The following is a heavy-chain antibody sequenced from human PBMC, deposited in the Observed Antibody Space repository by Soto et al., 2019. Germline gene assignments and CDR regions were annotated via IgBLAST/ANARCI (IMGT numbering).Heavy chain of an antibody. Sequence: ETLSVTCAVSGASIISGYWSWIREPPGKGLEWIGYISYSGNTNYNPSLKSRVTMSVDTPKNQFSLRLSSVTTADTAVYYCAGLRGYAGSPIDYWGQGTLVTV. V-gene: IGHV4-59*01. CDR2: ISYSGNT. J-gene: IGHJ4*02. D-gene: IGHD2-15*01. CDR1: GASIISGY. CDR3: AGLRGYAGSPIDY.